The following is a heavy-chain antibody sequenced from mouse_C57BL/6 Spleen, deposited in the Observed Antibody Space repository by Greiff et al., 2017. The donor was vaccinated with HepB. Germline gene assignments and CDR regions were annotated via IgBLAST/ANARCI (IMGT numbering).Heavy chain of an antibody. D-gene: IGHD2-4*01. V-gene: IGHV1-39*01. CDR1: GYSFTDYN. CDR2: INPNYGTT. Sequence: EVKLMESGPELVKPGASVKISCKASGYSFTDYNMNWVKQSNGKSLEWIGVINPNYGTTSYNQKFKGKATLTVDQSSSTAYMQLNSLTSEDSAVYYCARWDDYDGYFDYWGQGTTLTVSS. CDR3: ARWDDYDGYFDY. J-gene: IGHJ2*01.